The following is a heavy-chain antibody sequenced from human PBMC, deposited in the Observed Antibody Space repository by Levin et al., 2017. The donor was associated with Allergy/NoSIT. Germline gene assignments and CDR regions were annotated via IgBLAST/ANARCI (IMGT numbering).Heavy chain of an antibody. V-gene: IGHV4-34*01. CDR3: ARGQTGKGYFDL. CDR2: INHRGST. CDR1: GGSFSGYY. Sequence: SETLSLTCAVYGGSFSGYYWSWIRQPPGKGLEWIGEINHRGSTNYYPSLKSRVTISVDTSKNQFSLKLSSVTAADTAVYYCARGQTGKGYFDLWGRGTLVTVSS. D-gene: IGHD1-1*01. J-gene: IGHJ2*01.